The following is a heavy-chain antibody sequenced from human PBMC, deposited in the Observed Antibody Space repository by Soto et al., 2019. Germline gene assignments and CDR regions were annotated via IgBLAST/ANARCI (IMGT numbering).Heavy chain of an antibody. D-gene: IGHD4-4*01. Sequence: PSQTLSLTCGISGDSVSSNSAAWNWIRQSPSRGLEWLGGTYFRSKWYNDYAVSVKSRITISPDTSRNQFSLQLNSVIPEDTAVYYCARSRVIEYFHYYGIDVWGQGTTVTVSS. J-gene: IGHJ6*02. V-gene: IGHV6-1*01. CDR3: ARSRVIEYFHYYGIDV. CDR2: TYFRSKWYN. CDR1: GDSVSSNSAA.